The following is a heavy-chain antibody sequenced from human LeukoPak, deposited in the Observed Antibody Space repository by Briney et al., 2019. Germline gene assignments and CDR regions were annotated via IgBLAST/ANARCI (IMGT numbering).Heavy chain of an antibody. CDR2: ISSGSSYI. CDR3: ARGNGWLQFTFDY. V-gene: IGHV3-21*01. J-gene: IGHJ4*01. D-gene: IGHD5-24*01. Sequence: GSVRLSCAASGFTFISYSMNWVGQAPGKGLEWVSSISSGSSYIYYADSVKGRFTISRDNAKNSLYLQMNSLRAEDTAVYYCARGNGWLQFTFDYWGHGTLVTVSS. CDR1: GFTFISYS.